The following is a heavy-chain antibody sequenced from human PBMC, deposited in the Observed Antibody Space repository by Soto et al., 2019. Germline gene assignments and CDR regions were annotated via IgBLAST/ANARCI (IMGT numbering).Heavy chain of an antibody. J-gene: IGHJ6*02. V-gene: IGHV1-69*01. CDR3: ARDRIAGSKYYYGMDV. Sequence: QVQLVQSGAEVKKPGSSVRVSCKASGGTFSSYAISWVRQAPGQGLEWMGGIIPIFGKENYAQKFQGRVTITADESTSTSYMELRSLRSEDTAVYYCARDRIAGSKYYYGMDVWGQGTTVTVSS. CDR2: IIPIFGKE. D-gene: IGHD6-13*01. CDR1: GGTFSSYA.